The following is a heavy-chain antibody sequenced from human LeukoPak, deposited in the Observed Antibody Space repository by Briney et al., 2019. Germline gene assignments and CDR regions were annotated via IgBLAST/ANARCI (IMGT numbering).Heavy chain of an antibody. CDR3: ARDLVGAAAGTHWFDP. D-gene: IGHD6-13*01. CDR2: ISSSGSTI. CDR1: GFTFSDYY. J-gene: IGHJ5*02. Sequence: AGGSLRLSCAASGFTFSDYYMSWIRQAPGKGLEWASYISSSGSTIYYADSVKGRFTISRDNAKNSLYLQMNSLRAEDTAVYYCARDLVGAAAGTHWFDPWGQGTLVTVSS. V-gene: IGHV3-11*04.